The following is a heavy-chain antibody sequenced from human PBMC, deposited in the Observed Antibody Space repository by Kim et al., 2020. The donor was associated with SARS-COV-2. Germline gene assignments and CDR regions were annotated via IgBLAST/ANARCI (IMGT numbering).Heavy chain of an antibody. J-gene: IGHJ4*02. CDR1: GFTFSRYY. D-gene: IGHD1-1*01. CDR2: ISSSGTTI. CDR3: AREASTHPYFDS. V-gene: IGHV3-11*01. Sequence: GGSLRLSCAASGFTFSRYYVNWIRQAPGKGLEWISYISSSGTTIYYADSVKGRFTVSRDNAKNSLYLQLNNVRAEDTDVYFCAREASTHPYFDSWGQGTLVTVSS.